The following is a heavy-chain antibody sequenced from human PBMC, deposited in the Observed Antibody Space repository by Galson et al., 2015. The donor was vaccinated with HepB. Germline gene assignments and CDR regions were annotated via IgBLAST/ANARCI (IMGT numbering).Heavy chain of an antibody. CDR3: ATAPRSAAPGYYGMDV. CDR1: GGTLGSFA. V-gene: IGHV1-69*13. D-gene: IGHD3-3*01. CDR2: IIPIFGTP. Sequence: SVKVSCKASGGTLGSFAISWVRQAPGQGLEWLGGIIPIFGTPDYAQKFQGRVTITADESTRTAHMQFSSLRSEDTAVYYCATAPRSAAPGYYGMDVWGQETTVIVSS. J-gene: IGHJ6*02.